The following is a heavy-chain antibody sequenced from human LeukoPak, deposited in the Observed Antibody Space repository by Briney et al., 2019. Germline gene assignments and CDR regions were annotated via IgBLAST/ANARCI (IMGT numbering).Heavy chain of an antibody. J-gene: IGHJ4*02. Sequence: PGGSLRLSCAASGFTFRSYWMSWVRQAPGKGLEWVANIKQDGSEKYYVDSVKGRFTISGDNAKNSLYLQMNSLRAEDTAVYYCARSPYYDNSYFDYWGQGTLVTVSS. D-gene: IGHD3-22*01. V-gene: IGHV3-7*01. CDR3: ARSPYYDNSYFDY. CDR2: IKQDGSEK. CDR1: GFTFRSYW.